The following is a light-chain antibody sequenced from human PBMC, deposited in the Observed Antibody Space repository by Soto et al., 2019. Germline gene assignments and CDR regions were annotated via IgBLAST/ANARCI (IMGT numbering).Light chain of an antibody. Sequence: QSALTQPASVSGSPGQSITISCTGTSSDVGGYDYVSWYQQHPGKAPKLMIYEVSDRPSGVSNRFSGSKSGNTASLTISGLQAEDEADYYCNSYTSSRAYVFGTGTKVTV. CDR2: EVS. V-gene: IGLV2-14*01. J-gene: IGLJ1*01. CDR3: NSYTSSRAYV. CDR1: SSDVGGYDY.